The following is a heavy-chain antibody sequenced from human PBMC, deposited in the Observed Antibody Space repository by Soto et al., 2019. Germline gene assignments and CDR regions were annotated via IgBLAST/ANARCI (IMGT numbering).Heavy chain of an antibody. D-gene: IGHD2-2*01. CDR2: ISSDAGAK. CDR3: ARDPEQKDIVVVPAPIGWFDP. Sequence: QVQLVEAGGGVVQPGRSLSLSCAASGFTFNSYALHWVRRAPGKGLEWVAGISSDAGAKNYASSVQGRFTISRDDSWRTLYLQMNSLRDEDTAVYYCARDPEQKDIVVVPAPIGWFDPWGQGTLVTVSS. CDR1: GFTFNSYA. J-gene: IGHJ5*02. V-gene: IGHV3-30*04.